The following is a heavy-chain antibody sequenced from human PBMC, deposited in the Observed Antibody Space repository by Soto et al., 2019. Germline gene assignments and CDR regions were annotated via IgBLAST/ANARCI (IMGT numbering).Heavy chain of an antibody. J-gene: IGHJ5*01. D-gene: IGHD7-27*01. Sequence: GGSLRLSCAASGFAFTSHALHWFRQAPGKGLEWVALISNYGGKKQYAESVEGRFTVSRDSSRNTPYLQLNSLRPDDTAVYFCARDAGNTGGLPFDDFWGNGKRFPVSS. V-gene: IGHV3-30-3*01. CDR3: ARDAGNTGGLPFDDF. CDR1: GFAFTSHA. CDR2: ISNYGGKK.